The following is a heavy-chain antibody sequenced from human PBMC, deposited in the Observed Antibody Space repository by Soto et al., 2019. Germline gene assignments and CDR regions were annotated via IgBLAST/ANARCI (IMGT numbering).Heavy chain of an antibody. Sequence: VQLVESGGGLVKPGGSLRLSCAASGFTFSSYGMHWVRQAPGKGLEWVAVISYDGSNKYYADSVKGRFTISRDNSKNTLYLQMNSLRAEDTAVYYCAKEGLVGIVVVPAGYFDYWGQGTLVTVSS. V-gene: IGHV3-30*18. CDR3: AKEGLVGIVVVPAGYFDY. CDR1: GFTFSSYG. D-gene: IGHD2-2*01. J-gene: IGHJ4*02. CDR2: ISYDGSNK.